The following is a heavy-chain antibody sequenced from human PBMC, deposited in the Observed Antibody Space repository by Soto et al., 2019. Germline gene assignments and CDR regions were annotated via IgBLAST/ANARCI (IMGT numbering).Heavy chain of an antibody. Sequence: TLSLTCAFSVYSISSGDYWGWIRQPPGKGLEWIGSIYHSGSTYYNPSLKSRVTISVDTSKNQFSLKLSSVTAADTAVYYCARGTTVTPRYFDYWGQGTLVTVSS. CDR3: ARGTTVTPRYFDY. V-gene: IGHV4-38-2*01. CDR2: IYHSGST. D-gene: IGHD4-17*01. J-gene: IGHJ4*02. CDR1: VYSISSGDY.